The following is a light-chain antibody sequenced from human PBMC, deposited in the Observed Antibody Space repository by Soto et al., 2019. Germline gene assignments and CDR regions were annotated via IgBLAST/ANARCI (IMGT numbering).Light chain of an antibody. V-gene: IGLV1-44*01. CDR1: SSNVGSNS. CDR2: SNN. CDR3: APWDDSLSAYV. Sequence: QSVLTQPPSASGAPGQRVIVSCSGGSSNVGSNSVNWYQQLPGSAPKLLIFSNNQRPSGVPDRLSGSKSGTSASLAIGGLQSDDEADYYCAPWDDSLSAYVFGTGTKLTVL. J-gene: IGLJ1*01.